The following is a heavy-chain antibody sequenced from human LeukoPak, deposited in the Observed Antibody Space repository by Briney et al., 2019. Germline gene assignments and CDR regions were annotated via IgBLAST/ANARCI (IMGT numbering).Heavy chain of an antibody. V-gene: IGHV3-21*01. J-gene: IGHJ4*02. CDR2: ISSSSSYI. D-gene: IGHD6-19*01. Sequence: TGGSLRLSCAASGFTFSSYSMNWVRQAPGKGLEWVSSISSSSSYIYYADSVKGRFTISRDNAKNSLYLQMNSLRAEDTAVYYCASTSGYSSGWLDYWGQGTLVTVSS. CDR1: GFTFSSYS. CDR3: ASTSGYSSGWLDY.